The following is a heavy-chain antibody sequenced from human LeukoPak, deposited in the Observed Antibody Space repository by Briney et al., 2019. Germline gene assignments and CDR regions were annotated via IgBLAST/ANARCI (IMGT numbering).Heavy chain of an antibody. CDR1: GGTFSSYA. Sequence: PSVKVSCKASGGTFSSYAISWVRQAPGQGPEWMGGIIPIFGTANYAQKFQGRVTITADESTSTAYMELSSLRSEDTAVYYCARGGRFLGNYYYYMDVWGKGTTVTVSS. CDR2: IIPIFGTA. CDR3: ARGGRFLGNYYYYMDV. V-gene: IGHV1-69*13. J-gene: IGHJ6*03. D-gene: IGHD3-3*01.